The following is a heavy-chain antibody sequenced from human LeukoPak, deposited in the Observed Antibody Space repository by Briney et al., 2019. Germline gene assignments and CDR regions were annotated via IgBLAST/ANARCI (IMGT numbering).Heavy chain of an antibody. CDR1: GFTFRNFA. V-gene: IGHV3-48*02. J-gene: IGHJ4*02. CDR2: ISYSSSTR. D-gene: IGHD6-19*01. CDR3: ARVGSEWLVNDY. Sequence: GGSLRLSCAASGFTFRNFAVNWVRQAPGKGLEWVSYISYSSSTRYYADSVKGRFTVSRDNAKNSLYLQINSPRDEDMAVYYCARVGSEWLVNDYWGQGALVTVSS.